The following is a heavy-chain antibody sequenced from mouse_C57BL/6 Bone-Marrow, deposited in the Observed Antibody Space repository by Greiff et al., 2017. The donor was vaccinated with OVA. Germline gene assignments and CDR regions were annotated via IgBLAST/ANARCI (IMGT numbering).Heavy chain of an antibody. CDR2: IYPGSGNT. CDR3: ARYTTVVAVYYYAMDY. CDR1: GYTFTDYY. D-gene: IGHD1-1*01. Sequence: QVQLQQSGAELVRPGASVKLSCKASGYTFTDYYINWVKQRPGQGLEWIARIYPGSGNTSYNEKFKGKATLTADKSSSTAYMQLSSLTSEDSAVYFCARYTTVVAVYYYAMDYWGQGTSVTVSS. V-gene: IGHV1-76*01. J-gene: IGHJ4*01.